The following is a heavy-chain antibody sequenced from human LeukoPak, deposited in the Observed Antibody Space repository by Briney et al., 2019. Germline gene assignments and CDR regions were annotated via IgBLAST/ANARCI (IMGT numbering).Heavy chain of an antibody. Sequence: GGSLRLSCAASGFTFSSYSMNWVRQAPGKGLEWVSSISSSSSYIYYADSVKGRFTISRDNAKNTLFLQMNSLRAEDTAVYYCARSSGWWSLDYWGQGTLVTVSS. CDR3: ARSSGWWSLDY. V-gene: IGHV3-21*04. J-gene: IGHJ4*02. D-gene: IGHD6-19*01. CDR1: GFTFSSYS. CDR2: ISSSSSYI.